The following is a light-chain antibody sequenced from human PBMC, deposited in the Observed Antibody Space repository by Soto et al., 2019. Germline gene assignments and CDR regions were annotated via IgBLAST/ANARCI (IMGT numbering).Light chain of an antibody. CDR2: GAS. V-gene: IGKV3-11*01. CDR3: QQRSYWPIT. J-gene: IGKJ5*01. Sequence: TQSPSTLSASVGDRATLSCRASQSVSSNLAWYQQKPGQAPRLLIYGASTRATGIPARFSGSGSGTDFTLTISSLEPEDFAVYYCQQRSYWPITFGQGTRLEIK. CDR1: QSVSSN.